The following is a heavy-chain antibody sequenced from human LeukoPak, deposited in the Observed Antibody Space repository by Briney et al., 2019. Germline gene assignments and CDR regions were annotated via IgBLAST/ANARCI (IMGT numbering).Heavy chain of an antibody. CDR1: GYTFTSYG. CDR2: ISVYNGNT. CDR3: ARDGDYDILTGRASNYYMDV. J-gene: IGHJ6*03. V-gene: IGHV1-18*01. D-gene: IGHD3-9*01. Sequence: ASVTVSCKASGYTFTSYGISWVRQAPGQGLEWMGWISVYNGNTNYAQKLQGRVTMTTDTSTSTAYMELRSLRSDDTAVYYCARDGDYDILTGRASNYYMDVWGKGTTVTVSS.